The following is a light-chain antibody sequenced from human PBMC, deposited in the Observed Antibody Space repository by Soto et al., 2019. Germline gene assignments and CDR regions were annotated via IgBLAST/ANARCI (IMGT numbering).Light chain of an antibody. J-gene: IGKJ4*01. CDR3: QQYSTSRLT. CDR1: QSVTSSY. V-gene: IGKV3-20*01. CDR2: GAS. Sequence: EIVLTQSPGTLSLSPGERATLSCRASQSVTSSYLAWYQQIPGQAPRLLISGASSRATGIPDRFSGSGSGTDFTLTIIRLEPEDFAVYYCQQYSTSRLTFGGGTKVEIK.